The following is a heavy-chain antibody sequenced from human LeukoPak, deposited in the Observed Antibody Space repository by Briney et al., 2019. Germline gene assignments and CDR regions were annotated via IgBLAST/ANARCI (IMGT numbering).Heavy chain of an antibody. J-gene: IGHJ4*02. D-gene: IGHD3-3*01. CDR1: GYSISSGYY. V-gene: IGHV4-38-2*02. CDR3: SRVIRPRITIFGVVIEGFDY. Sequence: PSETLSLTCTVSGYSISSGYYWGWIRQPPGKGLEWMGSIYHSGRTYYNPSLKSRVTISVDTSKNQFSLKLSSVTAADTAVYYRSRVIRPRITIFGVVIEGFDYWGQGTLVTVSS. CDR2: IYHSGRT.